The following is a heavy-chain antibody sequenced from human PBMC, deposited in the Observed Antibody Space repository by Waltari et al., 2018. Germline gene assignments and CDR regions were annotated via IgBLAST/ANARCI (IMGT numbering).Heavy chain of an antibody. Sequence: EVQLLESGGDLVQPGGSLRLSCTVSGFIFSSYAMTWVRQAPGNGREWVSGISYNGGTTYYADSVKARFTISRDNSRNTLFLQMNSLRAEDTAVYYCARDQFGLAAVRALLSWGRGTLVTVSS. V-gene: IGHV3-23*01. CDR3: ARDQFGLAAVRALLS. CDR1: GFIFSSYA. CDR2: ISYNGGTT. D-gene: IGHD6-13*01. J-gene: IGHJ4*02.